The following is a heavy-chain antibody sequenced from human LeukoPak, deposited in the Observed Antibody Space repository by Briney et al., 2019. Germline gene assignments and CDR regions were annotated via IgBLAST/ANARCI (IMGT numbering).Heavy chain of an antibody. CDR2: ISDSGGSR. Sequence: GGSLRLSCAASGFTFSSSAMNWVRQAPGKGLEWVSAISDSGGSRYYADSVKGRFTISRDNAKNTVYLQMNSLRVEDTAVYYCAKGGGWLYYFDYWGQGSLVSVSS. J-gene: IGHJ4*02. V-gene: IGHV3-23*01. CDR1: GFTFSSSA. D-gene: IGHD6-19*01. CDR3: AKGGGWLYYFDY.